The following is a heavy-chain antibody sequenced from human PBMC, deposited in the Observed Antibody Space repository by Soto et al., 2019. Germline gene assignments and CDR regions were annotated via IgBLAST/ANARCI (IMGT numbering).Heavy chain of an antibody. V-gene: IGHV3-7*01. J-gene: IGHJ4*02. CDR2: TRQDGGQS. CDR1: GFTLSSYW. Sequence: GGSLRLSCEASGFTLSSYWMSWIRQAPGKGLEWVANTRQDGGQSYLVDSVQGRFTISRDNAKNSVYLQMNSLRAEDTAVYYCVTDGSTGWHFDSWGQGTLVTFSS. D-gene: IGHD6-19*01. CDR3: VTDGSTGWHFDS.